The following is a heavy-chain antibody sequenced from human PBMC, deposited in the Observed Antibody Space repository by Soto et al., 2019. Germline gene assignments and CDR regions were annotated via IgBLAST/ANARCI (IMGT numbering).Heavy chain of an antibody. V-gene: IGHV3-13*01. CDR3: ARQASYWHGGGGWFDP. CDR1: GFTFSASD. CDR2: IGTRHDA. D-gene: IGHD3-16*01. J-gene: IGHJ5*02. Sequence: EVQLVESGGGLVQPGGSLRLSCAASGFTFSASDMHWVRQATGKGLEWVSAIGTRHDAYYADSVKGRFTNSRENAKNSLYLQMNSLRVEVTAVYYCARQASYWHGGGGWFDPWGQGILVTVSS.